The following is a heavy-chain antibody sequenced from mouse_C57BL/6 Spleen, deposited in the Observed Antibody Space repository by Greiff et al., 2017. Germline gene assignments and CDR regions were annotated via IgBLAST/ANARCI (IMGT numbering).Heavy chain of an antibody. CDR3: ARQDSGWFAY. D-gene: IGHD6-1*01. CDR1: GYAFSSSW. Sequence: VQLQQSGPELVKPGASVKISCKASGYAFSSSWMNWVKQRPGQGLEWIGRIYPGDGDTNYNGKFKGKATLTADKSSSTAYMQLSSLTSEDSAVYFCARQDSGWFAYWGQGTLVTVSA. J-gene: IGHJ3*01. V-gene: IGHV1-82*01. CDR2: IYPGDGDT.